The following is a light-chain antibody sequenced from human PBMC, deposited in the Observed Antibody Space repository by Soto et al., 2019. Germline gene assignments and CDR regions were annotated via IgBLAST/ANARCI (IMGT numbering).Light chain of an antibody. Sequence: QSVLTQPPSASGSPGQSVTISCTGASSDVGKYNFVSWYQQHPGKAPKLMIYDVTEWPSGVPDRFSGSKSGNTASLTVSGLQAEDEADYYCTSYAGSSIPVVFGGGTKLTVL. J-gene: IGLJ2*01. CDR1: SSDVGKYNF. CDR3: TSYAGSSIPVV. CDR2: DVT. V-gene: IGLV2-8*01.